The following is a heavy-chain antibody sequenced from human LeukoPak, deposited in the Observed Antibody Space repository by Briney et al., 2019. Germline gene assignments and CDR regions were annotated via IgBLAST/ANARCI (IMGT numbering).Heavy chain of an antibody. CDR1: GFTFSNYW. J-gene: IGHJ4*02. CDR2: IRQDGSEK. D-gene: IGHD3-10*01. V-gene: IGHV3-7*01. CDR3: AREAGFGPVFDY. Sequence: PGGSLRLSCTASGFTFSNYWMTWVRQAPGKGLEWVANIRQDGSEKFYVDAVKGRFTISRDNAKNSLFLQMNSLRAEDTAVYYCAREAGFGPVFDYWGQGTLVTVSS.